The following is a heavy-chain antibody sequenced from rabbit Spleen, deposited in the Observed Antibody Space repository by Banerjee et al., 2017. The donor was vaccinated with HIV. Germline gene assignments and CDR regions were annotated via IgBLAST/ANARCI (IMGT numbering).Heavy chain of an antibody. CDR2: INAVTGKA. D-gene: IGHD6-1*01. CDR3: ASAYSDIYFSL. V-gene: IGHV1S45*01. CDR1: GVSFSDKDV. J-gene: IGHJ4*01. Sequence: EQLEESGGGLVKPEGSLTLTCKASGVSFSDKDVMCWVRQAPGKGLEWIACINAVTGKAVYANWAKGRSTFSKTSSTTVTLQMTSLTAADMATYFCASAYSDIYFSLWGPGTLVTVS.